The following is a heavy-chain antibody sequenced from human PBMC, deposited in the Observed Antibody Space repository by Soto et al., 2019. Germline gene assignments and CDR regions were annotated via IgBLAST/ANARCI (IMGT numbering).Heavy chain of an antibody. D-gene: IGHD1-1*01. V-gene: IGHV1-8*01. CDR3: AKFRPNENDY. Sequence: QVQLVQSGAEVKKPGASVKVSCKASGYTFTSYDINWVRQATGQGLEWMGWMNPNSGNTGYAQNFQARVTMTKNTSISPDYMELRSLKSEDTAGYYCAKFRPNENDYWGQGTLVTVSS. CDR2: MNPNSGNT. CDR1: GYTFTSYD. J-gene: IGHJ4*02.